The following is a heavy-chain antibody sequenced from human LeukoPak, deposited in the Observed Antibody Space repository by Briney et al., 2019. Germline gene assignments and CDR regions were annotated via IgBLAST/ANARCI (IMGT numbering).Heavy chain of an antibody. CDR1: GFTFSDYT. D-gene: IGHD3-3*01. Sequence: PGGSLRLSCAASGFTFSDYTMNWVRQAPGKGLEWVSYISSSSSTIYYADSVKGRFTISRDNAKNSLYLQMNSLRAEDTAVYYCARAGDFSFKDWGQGTLVTVSS. CDR3: ARAGDFSFKD. CDR2: ISSSSSTI. V-gene: IGHV3-48*04. J-gene: IGHJ4*02.